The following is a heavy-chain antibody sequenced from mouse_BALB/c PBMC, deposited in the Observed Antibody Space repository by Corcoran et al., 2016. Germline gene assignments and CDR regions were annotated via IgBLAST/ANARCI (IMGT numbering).Heavy chain of an antibody. V-gene: IGHV14-3*02. CDR3: ALWFPDD. J-gene: IGHJ2*01. CDR1: GFNIKDTY. D-gene: IGHD2-2*01. Sequence: EVQLQQSGAELVKPGASVTLSCTASGFNIKDTYMHWVKQRPEQGLEWIGRIDPANGNTTYDPKFQGKATITADTSSNTAYLQLSSLTSEDTAVYYCALWFPDDWSEGTTLSVSS. CDR2: IDPANGNT.